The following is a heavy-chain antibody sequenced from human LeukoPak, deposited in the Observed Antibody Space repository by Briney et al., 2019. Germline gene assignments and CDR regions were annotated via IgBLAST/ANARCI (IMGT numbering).Heavy chain of an antibody. CDR1: GYTFTIYD. V-gene: IGHV1-8*01. J-gene: IGHJ6*03. CDR3: ARGPYCSGGSCYPLRYYYYMDV. CDR2: MNPNSGNT. D-gene: IGHD2-15*01. Sequence: ASVKVSCKASGYTFTIYDINWVRQATGQGLEWMGWMNPNSGNTGYAQKFQGRVTMTRNTSISTDYMELSSLRSEDTAVYYCARGPYCSGGSCYPLRYYYYMDVWGKGTTVTVSS.